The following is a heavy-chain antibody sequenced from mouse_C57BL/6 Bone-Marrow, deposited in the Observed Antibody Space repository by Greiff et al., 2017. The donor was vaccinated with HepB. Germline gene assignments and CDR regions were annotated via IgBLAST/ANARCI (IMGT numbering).Heavy chain of an antibody. CDR1: GYAFSSSW. Sequence: VQVVESGPELVKPGASVKISCKASGYAFSSSWMNWVKQRPGKGLEWIGRIYPGDGDTNYNGKFKGKATLTADKSSSTAYMQLSSLTSEDSAVYCCARGGPTVVATTRRVYFDYWGQGTTLTVSS. J-gene: IGHJ2*01. CDR2: IYPGDGDT. V-gene: IGHV1-82*01. D-gene: IGHD1-1*01. CDR3: ARGGPTVVATTRRVYFDY.